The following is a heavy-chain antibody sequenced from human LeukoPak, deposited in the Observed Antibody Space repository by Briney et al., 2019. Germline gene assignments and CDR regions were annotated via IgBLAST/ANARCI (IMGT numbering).Heavy chain of an antibody. Sequence: AGESLKISCKGSGYSFTSYWISWVRQMPGKGLEWMGRIDPSDSYTNYSPSFQGHVTISADKSISTAYLQWSSLKASDTAMYYCARHAVGDCERALENYFDYWGQGTLVTVSS. CDR1: GYSFTSYW. CDR2: IDPSDSYT. V-gene: IGHV5-10-1*01. CDR3: ARHAVGDCERALENYFDY. J-gene: IGHJ4*02. D-gene: IGHD2-21*02.